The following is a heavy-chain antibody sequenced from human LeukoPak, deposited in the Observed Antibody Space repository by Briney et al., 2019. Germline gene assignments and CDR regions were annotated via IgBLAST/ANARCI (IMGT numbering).Heavy chain of an antibody. CDR2: INHSGST. CDR3: ARGEFGYYYDSSAYTAFDY. V-gene: IGHV4-34*01. CDR1: GGPFSGYY. J-gene: IGHJ4*02. Sequence: SETLSLTCAVYGGPFSGYYWSWIRQPPGKGLEWIGEINHSGSTNYNPSFKSRVTISVDTSKNQFSLKLSSVTAADTAVYYCARGEFGYYYDSSAYTAFDYWGQGTLVTVSP. D-gene: IGHD3-22*01.